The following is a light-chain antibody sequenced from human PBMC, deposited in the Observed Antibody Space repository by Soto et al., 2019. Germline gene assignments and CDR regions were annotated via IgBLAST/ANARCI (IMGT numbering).Light chain of an antibody. CDR3: QQYNNWPPA. J-gene: IGKJ4*01. CDR2: GAS. Sequence: EIVMTQSPATLSVSPGERANLSCRASQSVSRNLAWYQQKPGRAPRLLIYGASTRATGIPARFSGSGSGTEFILTISSLQSEDFAVYHCQQYNNWPPAFGGGTKV. V-gene: IGKV3-15*01. CDR1: QSVSRN.